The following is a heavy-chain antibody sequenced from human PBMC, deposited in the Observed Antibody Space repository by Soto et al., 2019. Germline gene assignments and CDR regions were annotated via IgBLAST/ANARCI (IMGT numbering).Heavy chain of an antibody. CDR3: ARRASITMIVVVIRGAFDI. V-gene: IGHV1-3*01. J-gene: IGHJ3*02. CDR1: GYTFTSYA. CDR2: INAGNGNT. D-gene: IGHD3-22*01. Sequence: ASVKVSCKASGYTFTSYAMHWVRQAPGQRLDWMGWINAGNGNTKYSQKFQGRVTITRDTSASTAYMELSSLRSEDTAVYYCARRASITMIVVVIRGAFDIWGQGTMVTVSS.